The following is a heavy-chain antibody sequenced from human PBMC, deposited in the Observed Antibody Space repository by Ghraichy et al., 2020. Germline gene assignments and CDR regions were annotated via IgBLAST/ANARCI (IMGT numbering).Heavy chain of an antibody. D-gene: IGHD1/OR15-1a*01. J-gene: IGHJ4*02. CDR3: AKSNPVSRKFFGLPPRNTGCYFDY. CDR1: GFTFSSYA. CDR2: ISGSGGST. V-gene: IGHV3-23*01. Sequence: GGSLRLSCAASGFTFSSYAMSWVRQAPGKGLEWVSAISGSGGSTYYADSVKGRFTISRDNSKNTLYLQMNSLRAEDTAVYYCAKSNPVSRKFFGLPPRNTGCYFDYWGQGTLVTVSS.